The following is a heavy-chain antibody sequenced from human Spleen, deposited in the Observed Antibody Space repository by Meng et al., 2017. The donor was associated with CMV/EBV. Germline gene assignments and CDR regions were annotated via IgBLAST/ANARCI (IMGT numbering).Heavy chain of an antibody. J-gene: IGHJ4*02. CDR3: ARHDGGYGDYFDH. V-gene: IGHV4-39*01. CDR1: GGSNSSSRHY. CDR2: IYYSGRT. Sequence: APGRFNPPGTLSITVTVAGGSNSSSRHYWGWIRQPPGKVLEWIGSIYYSGRTYYNPSLRSRVTMSLDTSKNQFSLKLSSVTATDTAVYYCARHDGGYGDYFDHWGQGTLVTVSS. D-gene: IGHD5-12*01.